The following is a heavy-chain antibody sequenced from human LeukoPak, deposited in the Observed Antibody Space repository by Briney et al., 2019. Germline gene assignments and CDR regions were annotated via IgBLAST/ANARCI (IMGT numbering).Heavy chain of an antibody. V-gene: IGHV3-64D*06. CDR1: LLTFSSYV. Sequence: PVWSLRLSRSASLLTFSSYVMHWLGPAPAKGGAYVSAISSNGGSTYYAESVKGSFTSPRDNSKNKLYLQMSSLRAEVTAVYYGVRSPAIDGNDDRRFGYWGQGTLVTVSS. D-gene: IGHD5-12*01. J-gene: IGHJ4*02. CDR3: VRSPAIDGNDDRRFGY. CDR2: ISSNGGST.